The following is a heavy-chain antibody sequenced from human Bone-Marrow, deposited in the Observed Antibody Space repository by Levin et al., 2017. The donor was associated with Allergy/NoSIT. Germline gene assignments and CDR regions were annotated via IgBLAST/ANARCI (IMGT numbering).Heavy chain of an antibody. CDR3: AREGVLSRESFEDPYYFDY. CDR1: GYTFTSYA. V-gene: IGHV1-3*01. J-gene: IGHJ4*02. D-gene: IGHD3-9*01. Sequence: GESLKISCKASGYTFTSYAMHWVRQAPGQRLEWMGWINAGNGNTKYSQKFQGRVTITRDTSASTAYMELSSLRSEDTAVYYCAREGVLSRESFEDPYYFDYWGQGTLVTVSS. CDR2: INAGNGNT.